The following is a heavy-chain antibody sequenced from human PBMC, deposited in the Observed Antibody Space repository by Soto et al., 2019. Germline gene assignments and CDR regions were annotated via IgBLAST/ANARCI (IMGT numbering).Heavy chain of an antibody. J-gene: IGHJ6*02. Sequence: GGSLRLSCAASGFTFSSYSMNWVRQAPGKGLEWVSSISSSSSYIYYADSVKGRFTISRDNAKNSLYLQMNSLRAEDTAVYYCARVVCTNGVCYTVDYYYGMDVWGQGTTVTVSS. CDR1: GFTFSSYS. CDR3: ARVVCTNGVCYTVDYYYGMDV. CDR2: ISSSSSYI. D-gene: IGHD2-8*01. V-gene: IGHV3-21*01.